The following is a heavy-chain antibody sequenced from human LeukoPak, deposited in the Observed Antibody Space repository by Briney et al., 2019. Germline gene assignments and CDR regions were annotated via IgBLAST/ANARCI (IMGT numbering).Heavy chain of an antibody. V-gene: IGHV4-4*07. D-gene: IGHD4-17*01. J-gene: IGHJ6*03. CDR1: GGSISSYY. Sequence: SETLSLTCTVSGGSISSYYWSRIRQPAGKGLEWIGRIYTSGSTNYNPSLKSRVTMSGDTSKNQFSPKLSSVTAADTAVYYCARASLRYYYYMDVWGKGTTVTVSS. CDR3: ARASLRYYYYMDV. CDR2: IYTSGST.